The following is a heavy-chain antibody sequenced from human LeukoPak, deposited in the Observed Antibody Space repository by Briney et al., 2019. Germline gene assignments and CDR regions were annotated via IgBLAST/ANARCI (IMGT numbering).Heavy chain of an antibody. V-gene: IGHV4-30-4*01. J-gene: IGHJ4*02. Sequence: SETLSLTCTVSGDSISGGDCYWSWIRQPPGTGLEWIGYIFSGNTYYNPSLQSRLSLSVDTSKNQFSLRLSSATAADTALYFCARVHRVAGLDYWGQGTLVTVSS. CDR1: GDSISGGDCY. CDR3: ARVHRVAGLDY. D-gene: IGHD6-19*01. CDR2: IFSGNT.